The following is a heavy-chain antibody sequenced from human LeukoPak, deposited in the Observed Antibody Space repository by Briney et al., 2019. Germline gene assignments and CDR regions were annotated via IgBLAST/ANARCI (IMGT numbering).Heavy chain of an antibody. D-gene: IGHD3-10*01. CDR3: AREWFGELAYYYGMDV. J-gene: IGHJ6*02. Sequence: SVKVSCKASGGTFSSYTISWVRQAPGQGLEWMGRIIPILGIANYAQKFQGRVTITADKSASTAYMELSSLRSEDTAVYYCAREWFGELAYYYGMDVWGQGTTVTVSS. V-gene: IGHV1-69*04. CDR1: GGTFSSYT. CDR2: IIPILGIA.